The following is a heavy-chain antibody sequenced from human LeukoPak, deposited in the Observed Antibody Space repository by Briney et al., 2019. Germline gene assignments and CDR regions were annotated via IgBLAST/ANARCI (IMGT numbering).Heavy chain of an antibody. V-gene: IGHV4-59*01. J-gene: IGHJ6*03. CDR3: ARAPGYYGSGSYPNYYYYYYMDV. Sequence: PSETLSLTCTVSGGSISSYYWSWIRQPPGKGLEWIGYIYYSGSTNCNPSLKSRVTISVDTSKNQFSLKLSSVTAADTAVYYCARAPGYYGSGSYPNYYYYYYMDVWGKGTTVTVSS. D-gene: IGHD3-10*01. CDR1: GGSISSYY. CDR2: IYYSGST.